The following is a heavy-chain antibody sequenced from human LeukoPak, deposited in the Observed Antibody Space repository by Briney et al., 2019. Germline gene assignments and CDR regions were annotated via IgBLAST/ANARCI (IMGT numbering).Heavy chain of an antibody. CDR2: ITSSGTYT. J-gene: IGHJ3*02. Sequence: PWGSLRLSCAESGFTFSNYNMNWVPQAPGKEMEWVSSITSSGTYTFYADSVKGRFTISRDNAKNSLYLQMDSLGPEDTAVYYCARGVTMIVVGSAGAFDIWGQGTMVTVSS. D-gene: IGHD3-22*01. CDR3: ARGVTMIVVGSAGAFDI. CDR1: GFTFSNYN. V-gene: IGHV3-21*01.